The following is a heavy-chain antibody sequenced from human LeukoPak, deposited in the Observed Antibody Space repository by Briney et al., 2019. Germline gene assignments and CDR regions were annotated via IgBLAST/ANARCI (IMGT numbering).Heavy chain of an antibody. J-gene: IGHJ4*02. CDR1: GFTFSSYA. D-gene: IGHD3/OR15-3a*01. CDR2: ISGSGGST. V-gene: IGHV3-23*01. CDR3: ARDGTGRLYLEY. Sequence: PGGSLRLSCAASGFTFSSYAMSWVRKAPGKGMEWVSAISGSGGSTYYADSVKGRFTISRDNSKNTLYLQMNSLRTEDTAVYYCARDGTGRLYLEYWGQGTLVTVSS.